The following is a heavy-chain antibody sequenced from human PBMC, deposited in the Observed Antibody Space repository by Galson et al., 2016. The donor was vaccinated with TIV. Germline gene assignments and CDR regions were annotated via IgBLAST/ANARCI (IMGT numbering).Heavy chain of an antibody. CDR3: ARDGGETVHVYTYYHLEV. CDR1: GGIFTTYA. Sequence: SVKVSCKASGGIFTTYAISWVRLAPGQGLEWMGGIIPMLGTANYAQKFQGRVTFTADESTSTAYMELTNLQSEDTATYYCARDGGETVHVYTYYHLEVWGKGTTITVSS. CDR2: IIPMLGTA. J-gene: IGHJ6*03. D-gene: IGHD5/OR15-5a*01. V-gene: IGHV1-69*13.